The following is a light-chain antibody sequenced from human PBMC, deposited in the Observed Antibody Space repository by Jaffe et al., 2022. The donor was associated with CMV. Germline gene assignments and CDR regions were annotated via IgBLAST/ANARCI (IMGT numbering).Light chain of an antibody. CDR2: KAS. Sequence: DIQMTQFPSTLSASVGDRVTITCRASQSIRSWLAWYQQKPGKAPKVVIYKASNLQSGVPSRFSGSGSGTEFTLTISSLQPDDLATYYCQQYNSYPYTFGQGTKVEIK. J-gene: IGKJ2*01. CDR3: QQYNSYPYT. CDR1: QSIRSW. V-gene: IGKV1-5*03.